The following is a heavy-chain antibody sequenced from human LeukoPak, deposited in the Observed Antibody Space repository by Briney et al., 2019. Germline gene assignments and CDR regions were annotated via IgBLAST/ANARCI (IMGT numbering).Heavy chain of an antibody. Sequence: SETLSLTCTVSGGSISSYYWSWIRQPPGKGLEWIGYIYYSGSTNYNPSLKSRVTISVDTSKNQFSLKLSSVTAADTAVYYCASEWYYYGSGEPPIWGQGTMVTVSS. CDR2: IYYSGST. CDR3: ASEWYYYGSGEPPI. V-gene: IGHV4-59*01. CDR1: GGSISSYY. D-gene: IGHD3-10*01. J-gene: IGHJ3*02.